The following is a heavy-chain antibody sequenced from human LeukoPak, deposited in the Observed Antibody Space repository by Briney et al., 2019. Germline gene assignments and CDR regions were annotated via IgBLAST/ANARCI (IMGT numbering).Heavy chain of an antibody. D-gene: IGHD3-9*01. CDR1: GGSYSGYY. Sequence: SETLSLTCAVYGGSYSGYYWSWIRQRPGKGLEWIGEINHSGSTNYNPSLKTRVTISVDTSKNQFSLKLSSVTAADTAVYYCARALSLTRSSSAFDIWGQGTMVTVSS. CDR3: ARALSLTRSSSAFDI. V-gene: IGHV4-34*01. J-gene: IGHJ3*02. CDR2: INHSGST.